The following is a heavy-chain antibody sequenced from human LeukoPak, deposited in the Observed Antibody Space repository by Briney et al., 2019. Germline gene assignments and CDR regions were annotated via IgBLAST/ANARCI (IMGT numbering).Heavy chain of an antibody. D-gene: IGHD3-3*01. CDR2: IYYSGST. Sequence: PSETLSLTCTVSGGSISSYYWSWIRQPPGKGLEWIGYIYYSGSTNYNPSLKSRVTISVDTSKNQCSLKLSSVTAADTAVYYCARAWSGGNQYYYYGMDVWGQGTTVTVSS. V-gene: IGHV4-59*01. CDR1: GGSISSYY. CDR3: ARAWSGGNQYYYYGMDV. J-gene: IGHJ6*02.